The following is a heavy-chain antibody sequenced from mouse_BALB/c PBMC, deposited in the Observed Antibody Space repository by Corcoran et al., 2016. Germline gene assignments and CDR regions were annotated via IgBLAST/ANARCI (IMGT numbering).Heavy chain of an antibody. CDR2: IYPYNDGV. CDR3: AREVLGGNPFDY. V-gene: IGHV1S136*01. J-gene: IGHJ2*01. Sequence: EVQLQQSGPELVKPGASVKMSCKASGYTFTSYVLHWVKQKPGQGLEWIGYIYPYNDGVRINEKFKGKATLTSDKSSSTAYMGLSSLTSEDSAVYYCAREVLGGNPFDYWGQGTTLTVSS. CDR1: GYTFTSYV. D-gene: IGHD2-1*01.